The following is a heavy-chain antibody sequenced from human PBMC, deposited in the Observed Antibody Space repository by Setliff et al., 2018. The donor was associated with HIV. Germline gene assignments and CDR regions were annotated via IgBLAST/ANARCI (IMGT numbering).Heavy chain of an antibody. J-gene: IGHJ4*02. CDR2: INPKSGNT. V-gene: IGHV1-2*02. CDR1: GYTLTDYY. Sequence: GASVKVSCKASGYTLTDYYIHWVRQAPGQGLEWMGWINPKSGNTKYAQKFQDRVTMTRDTSISTAYMELSRLTSDDTAVYYCARAIAWGGSYWNFDYWGQGTLVTVSS. CDR3: ARAIAWGGSYWNFDY. D-gene: IGHD1-26*01.